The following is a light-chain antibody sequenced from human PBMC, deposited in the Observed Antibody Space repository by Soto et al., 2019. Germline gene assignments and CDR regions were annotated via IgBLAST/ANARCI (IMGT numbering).Light chain of an antibody. J-gene: IGLJ3*02. CDR3: SSYTSSITWV. Sequence: QSVLTQPPSVSGAPGQRVTISCTGSSSNIGAGYDVHWYQQLPGTAPKLLIYGNSNRPSGVPDRFSASKSGTSASLAITGLQAEDEADYYCSSYTSSITWVFGGGTKLTVL. V-gene: IGLV1-40*01. CDR1: SSNIGAGYD. CDR2: GNS.